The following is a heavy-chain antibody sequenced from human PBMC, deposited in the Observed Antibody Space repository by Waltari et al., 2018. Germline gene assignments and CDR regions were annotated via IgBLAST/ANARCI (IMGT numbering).Heavy chain of an antibody. CDR1: GFTFTSCS. V-gene: IGHV3-48*01. D-gene: IGHD6-13*01. CDR2: ISPTTNVI. CDR3: VRRAPAGSWAGRGFDN. Sequence: EVQLVESGGGLVQPGGSLRLSCTASGFTFTSCSMNWVRQAPGKGLEWISYISPTTNVIYYADSVKGLFTISRDNAQNSVYLQMNSLRVDDTAVYYCVRRAPAGSWAGRGFDNWGQGTLVTVSS. J-gene: IGHJ4*02.